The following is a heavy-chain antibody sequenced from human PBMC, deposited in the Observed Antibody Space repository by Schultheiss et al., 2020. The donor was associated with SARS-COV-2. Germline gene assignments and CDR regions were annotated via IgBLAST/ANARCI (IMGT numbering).Heavy chain of an antibody. CDR2: ISSSSSYI. J-gene: IGHJ6*02. CDR3: ARGPGSSLSHYYYYGMDV. CDR1: QFTFSSYY. D-gene: IGHD6-6*01. Sequence: GGSLRLSCAASQFTFSSYYMNCVRQAPGKGLEWVSSISSSSSYIYYADSVKGRFTISRDNAKNSLYLQMNSLRAEDTAVYYCARGPGSSLSHYYYYGMDVWGQGTTVTVSS. V-gene: IGHV3-21*01.